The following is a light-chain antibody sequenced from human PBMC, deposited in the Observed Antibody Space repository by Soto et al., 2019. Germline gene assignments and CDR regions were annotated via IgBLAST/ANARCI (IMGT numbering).Light chain of an antibody. CDR1: SSDIGAYNF. V-gene: IGLV2-14*03. CDR2: DVN. J-gene: IGLJ2*01. Sequence: QPELTQPASVSGSPGQSSTISCTRTSSDIGAYNFVSWYQQHPGKAPKLMLYDVNIRPSGVSNRFSGSKSGNTASLTISGLQAEDEADYYCTSWTTSTTMIFGGGTKVTVL. CDR3: TSWTTSTTMI.